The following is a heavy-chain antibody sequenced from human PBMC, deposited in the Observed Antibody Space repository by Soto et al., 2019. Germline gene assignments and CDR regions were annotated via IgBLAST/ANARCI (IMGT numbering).Heavy chain of an antibody. Sequence: GGSLRLSCAASGFTFDDYAMHWVRQAPGKGLEWVSGISWNSGSIGYADSVKGRFTISRDNAKNSLYLQMNSLRAEDTALYYCAKPLVATIFDYWGQGTLVTVSS. V-gene: IGHV3-9*01. CDR3: AKPLVATIFDY. J-gene: IGHJ4*02. D-gene: IGHD5-12*01. CDR1: GFTFDDYA. CDR2: ISWNSGSI.